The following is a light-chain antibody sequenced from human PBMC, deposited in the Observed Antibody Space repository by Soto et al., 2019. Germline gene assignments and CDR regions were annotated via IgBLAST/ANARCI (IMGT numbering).Light chain of an antibody. CDR1: QSITTY. CDR2: DAS. CDR3: QQYNSYS. Sequence: DIQMTQSPSSLSASVGDRVTITCRASQSITTYLNWYRQKPGKAPKLLIYDASSLQSGVPSRFSGSGSGTEFTLTISSLQPDDFATYYCQQYNSYSFGQGTKVDI. V-gene: IGKV1-17*01. J-gene: IGKJ1*01.